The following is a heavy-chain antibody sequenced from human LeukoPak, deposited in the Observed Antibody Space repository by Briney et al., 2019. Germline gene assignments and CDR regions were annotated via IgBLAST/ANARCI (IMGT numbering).Heavy chain of an antibody. CDR1: GGSISSSSFF. V-gene: IGHV4-39*01. Sequence: ETLSLTCTVSGGSISSSSFFWGWIPQPPGQGLEWIGAIHYSGKTHYNPSLNSRVTISADTSRNQFSLKLNSVTAADTAVYYCARLGHCSGGGSCHHDYWGQGTLVTVSS. J-gene: IGHJ4*02. D-gene: IGHD2-15*01. CDR2: IHYSGKT. CDR3: ARLGHCSGGGSCHHDY.